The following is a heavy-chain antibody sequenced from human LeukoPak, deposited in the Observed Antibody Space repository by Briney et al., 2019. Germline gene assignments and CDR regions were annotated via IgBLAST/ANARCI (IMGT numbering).Heavy chain of an antibody. CDR1: GFTFSTYG. Sequence: PGGSLRLSCAASGFTFSTYGMHWVRQAPGKGLEWVGRIKSKTDGGTTDYAAPVKGRFTISRDDSKNTLYLQMNSLKTEDTAVYYCTTTMTTVTRDYYYYGMDVWGQGTTVTVSS. J-gene: IGHJ6*02. CDR3: TTTMTTVTRDYYYYGMDV. V-gene: IGHV3-15*01. CDR2: IKSKTDGGTT. D-gene: IGHD4-17*01.